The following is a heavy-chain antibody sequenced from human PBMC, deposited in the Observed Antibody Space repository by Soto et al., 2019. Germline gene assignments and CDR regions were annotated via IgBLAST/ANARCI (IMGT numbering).Heavy chain of an antibody. CDR1: GGSISSGGYY. V-gene: IGHV4-31*03. D-gene: IGHD3-22*01. Sequence: SETLSLTCTVSGGSISSGGYYWSWIRQHPGKGLEWIGYIYYSGSTYYNPSLKSRVTISVDTSKNQFSLKLSSVTAADTAVYYCAGGLSGYYLFDYWGQGTLVTVSS. CDR3: AGGLSGYYLFDY. CDR2: IYYSGST. J-gene: IGHJ4*02.